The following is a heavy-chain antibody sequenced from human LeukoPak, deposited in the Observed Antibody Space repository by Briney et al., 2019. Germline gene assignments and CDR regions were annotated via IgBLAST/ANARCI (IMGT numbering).Heavy chain of an antibody. V-gene: IGHV1-2*02. CDR3: ARSLITFGGVSYYYMDV. CDR2: INPNSGGT. D-gene: IGHD3-16*01. CDR1: GYTFTGYY. Sequence: ASVKVSCKASGYTFTGYYMHWLRQAPGQGLEWMGWINPNSGGTNYAQKFQGRVTMTRDTSISTAYMELSRLRSDDTAVYYCARSLITFGGVSYYYMDVWGKGTTVTVSS. J-gene: IGHJ6*03.